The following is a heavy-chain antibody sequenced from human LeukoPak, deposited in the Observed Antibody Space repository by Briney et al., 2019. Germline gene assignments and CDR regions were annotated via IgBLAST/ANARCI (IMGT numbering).Heavy chain of an antibody. V-gene: IGHV1-8*02. CDR3: ASTEGSSWYIRAFDI. CDR2: MNPNSGNT. D-gene: IGHD6-13*01. CDR1: GGTFSSYA. J-gene: IGHJ3*02. Sequence: ASVKVSCKASGGTFSSYAISWVRQAPGQGLEWMGWMNPNSGNTGYAQKFQGRVTMTRNTSISTAYMELSSLKSEDTAVYYCASTEGSSWYIRAFDIWGQGTMVTVSS.